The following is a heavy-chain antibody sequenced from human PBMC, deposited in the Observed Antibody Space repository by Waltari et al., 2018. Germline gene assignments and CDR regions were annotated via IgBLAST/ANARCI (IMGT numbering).Heavy chain of an antibody. Sequence: LVQSGAEVKKPGASVKVSCKVSGYTLTELSMHWVRQAPGKGLEWMGGFDPEDGETIYAQKFQGRVTMTEDTSTDTAYMELSSLRSEDTAVYYCATDRDSSSWYYHQALGFDYWGQGTLVTVSS. D-gene: IGHD6-13*01. CDR1: GYTLTELS. CDR2: FDPEDGET. J-gene: IGHJ4*02. V-gene: IGHV1-24*01. CDR3: ATDRDSSSWYYHQALGFDY.